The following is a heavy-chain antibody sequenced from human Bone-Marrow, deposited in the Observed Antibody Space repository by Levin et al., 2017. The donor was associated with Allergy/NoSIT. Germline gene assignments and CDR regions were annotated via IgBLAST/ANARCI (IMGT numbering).Heavy chain of an antibody. Sequence: GGSLRLSCTASGFTFRIYGMHWVRQAPGKGLTWVAFIWNDGTNKYYADSVEGRFTISRDNSKNTVSLQMNSLGAEDAGVYYCARAGYNDYRVPYYAMDLWGQGATVTVTS. CDR1: GFTFRIYG. V-gene: IGHV3-33*08. D-gene: IGHD1-1*01. J-gene: IGHJ6*02. CDR2: IWNDGTNK. CDR3: ARAGYNDYRVPYYAMDL.